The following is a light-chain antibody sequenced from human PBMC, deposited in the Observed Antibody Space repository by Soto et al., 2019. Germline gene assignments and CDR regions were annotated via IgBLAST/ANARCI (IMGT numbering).Light chain of an antibody. Sequence: QAVVTQEPSLTVSPGGTVTLTSASSTGAVTSGYYPNWFQQNPGQAPRALIYGTNNKHSWTPARFSGSLLGGKAALTLSGVQPEDEAEYYCLLYYGGAQLVFGGGTKVTVL. J-gene: IGLJ2*01. CDR1: TGAVTSGYY. CDR3: LLYYGGAQLV. V-gene: IGLV7-43*01. CDR2: GTN.